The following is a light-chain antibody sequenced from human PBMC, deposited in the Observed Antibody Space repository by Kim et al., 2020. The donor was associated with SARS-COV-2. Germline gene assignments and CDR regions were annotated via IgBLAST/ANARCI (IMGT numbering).Light chain of an antibody. V-gene: IGKV1-39*01. CDR1: QSISNY. CDR3: QQSYSSPYT. J-gene: IGKJ2*01. CDR2: GAS. Sequence: SASVGDRVTITCRTSQSISNYLNWYQQKPGIPPKLLIYGASSLHTGVPSRIRGSGSGTDFTLTISRLQPEDSASYYCQQSYSSPYTFGQGTKLEI.